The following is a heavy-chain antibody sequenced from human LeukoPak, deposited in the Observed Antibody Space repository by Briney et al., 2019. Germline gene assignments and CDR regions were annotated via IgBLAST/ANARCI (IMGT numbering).Heavy chain of an antibody. CDR3: ARERVDHSSSDWYFDF. J-gene: IGHJ4*02. V-gene: IGHV3-33*01. D-gene: IGHD6-13*01. CDR1: GFTFSSYG. CDR2: IRYDGNNK. Sequence: HPGGSLRLSCAASGFTFSSYGMHWVRQAPGKGLEWVAVIRYDGNNKFYEDSVKGRFTISRDNSKNTLYLQMNGLRAEDTALYYCARERVDHSSSDWYFDFWGQGILVTVSS.